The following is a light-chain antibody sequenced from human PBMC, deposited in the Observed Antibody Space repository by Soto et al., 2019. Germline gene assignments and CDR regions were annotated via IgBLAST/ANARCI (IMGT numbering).Light chain of an antibody. CDR3: KSYDGSNTYV. Sequence: QSVLTQPASVSGSPGQSITISCSGTSSDIGAYDHVAWYQHHPGKAPRLIIYEVVQRPSGVPDRFSGSKSGNTASLTVSGLQAADEAAYFCKSYDGSNTYVFGSGTKVTVL. V-gene: IGLV2-8*01. CDR2: EVV. CDR1: SSDIGAYDH. J-gene: IGLJ1*01.